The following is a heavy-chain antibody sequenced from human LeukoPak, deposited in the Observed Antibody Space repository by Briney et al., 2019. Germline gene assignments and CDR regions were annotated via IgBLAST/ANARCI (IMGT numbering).Heavy chain of an antibody. Sequence: GGSLRLSCAASGFTFSTSGMHWVRQAPGKGLEGVAVIWYDGSYKYYADSVKGRFTISRDNSKDTLYLQMNSLRDEDTAVYYCAKDSAGGLGTNFDYWGQGTLVTVSS. CDR3: AKDSAGGLGTNFDY. CDR2: IWYDGSYK. CDR1: GFTFSTSG. V-gene: IGHV3-33*06. J-gene: IGHJ4*02. D-gene: IGHD7-27*01.